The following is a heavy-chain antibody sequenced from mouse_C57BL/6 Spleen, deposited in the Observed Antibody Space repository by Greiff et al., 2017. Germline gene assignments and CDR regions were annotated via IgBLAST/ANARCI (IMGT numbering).Heavy chain of an antibody. CDR1: GYSITSGYD. V-gene: IGHV3-1*01. CDR3: ARHYDGYYGWYFDV. D-gene: IGHD2-3*01. J-gene: IGHJ1*03. CDR2: ISYSGST. Sequence: VQLKQSGPGMVKPSQSLSLTCTVTGYSITSGYDWHWIRHFPGNKLEWMGYISYSGSTNYNPSLKSRISITHDTSKNHFFLKLNSVTTEDTATYYCARHYDGYYGWYFDVWGTGTTVTVSS.